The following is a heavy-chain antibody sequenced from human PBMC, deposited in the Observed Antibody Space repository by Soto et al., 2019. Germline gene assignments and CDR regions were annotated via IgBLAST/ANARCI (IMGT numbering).Heavy chain of an antibody. Sequence: PSETLSLTCTVSGASISSYYWSWIRQPPGEGLEWIGYIYYSGSTNYNPSLKSRVTISVDTSKNQFSLKLSSMTAADTAVYYCARQTPGTYGGNLDYWGQGXLVTVYS. V-gene: IGHV4-59*01. CDR2: IYYSGST. J-gene: IGHJ4*02. CDR3: ARQTPGTYGGNLDY. D-gene: IGHD4-17*01. CDR1: GASISSYY.